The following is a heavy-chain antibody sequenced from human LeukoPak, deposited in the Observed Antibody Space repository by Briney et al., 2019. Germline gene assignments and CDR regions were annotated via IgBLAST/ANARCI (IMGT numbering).Heavy chain of an antibody. V-gene: IGHV3-9*01. D-gene: IGHD4-23*01. CDR1: GFTFDDYA. J-gene: IGHJ4*02. CDR3: AKDSSSQSGGVTFDY. CDR2: ISCNSDSI. Sequence: GGSLRLSCAASGFTFDDYAMHWVRQAPGKGLEWVSGISCNSDSIGYADSVKGRFTISRDNAKNSLYLQMNSLRAEDTALYYCAKDSSSQSGGVTFDYWGQGTLVTVSS.